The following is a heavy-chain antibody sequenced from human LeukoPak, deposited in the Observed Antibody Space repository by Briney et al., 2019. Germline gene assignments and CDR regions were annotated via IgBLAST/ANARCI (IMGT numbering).Heavy chain of an antibody. CDR1: GFTFSDYY. V-gene: IGHV3-11*01. J-gene: IGHJ4*02. CDR2: ISSSGSTI. CDR3: ARDREGYCSGGSCYRPNFDY. D-gene: IGHD2-15*01. Sequence: GGSLRLSCAASGFTFSDYYMSWIRQAPGKGLEWDSYISSSGSTIYYADSVKGRFTISRDNAKNSLYLQMNSLRAEDTAVYYCARDREGYCSGGSCYRPNFDYWGQGTLVTVSS.